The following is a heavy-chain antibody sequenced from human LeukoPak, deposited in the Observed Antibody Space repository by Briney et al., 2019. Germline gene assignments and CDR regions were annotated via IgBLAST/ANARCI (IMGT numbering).Heavy chain of an antibody. CDR2: IWYDGSNK. V-gene: IGHV3-33*01. Sequence: GGSLRLSCAASGFTFSSYGMHWVRQAPGKGLEWVAVIWYDGSNKYYADSVKGRFTISRDNSKNTLYLQMNSLRAEDTAVYYCARGLRQSGYSGYGGERTSAFDIWGQGTMVTVSS. J-gene: IGHJ3*02. D-gene: IGHD5-12*01. CDR3: ARGLRQSGYSGYGGERTSAFDI. CDR1: GFTFSSYG.